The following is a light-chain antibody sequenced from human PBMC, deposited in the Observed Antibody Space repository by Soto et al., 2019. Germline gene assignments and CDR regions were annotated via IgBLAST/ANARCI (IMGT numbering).Light chain of an antibody. V-gene: IGKV3-20*01. Sequence: ENVLTQSPGTLSLSPGERATLSCRASQTVSSYLTWYQRRPGQAPRLLISGASRRATGIPDRFSGSGSGTDFTLTISRLEPEDFALYYCQQYGTSPITFGQGTRLEIK. CDR1: QTVSSY. J-gene: IGKJ5*01. CDR3: QQYGTSPIT. CDR2: GAS.